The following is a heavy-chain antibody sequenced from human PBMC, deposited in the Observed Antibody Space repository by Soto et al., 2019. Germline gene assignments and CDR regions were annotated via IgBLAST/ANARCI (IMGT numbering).Heavy chain of an antibody. CDR1: GFTFTSYW. CDR3: GRDEVRNGVGV. Sequence: HGGSLRLSCVASGFTFTSYWISWVRQAPGKGLEWLANIKGDGSEKRYVDSVKGRLTISRDNAKNSVYLQMNSLRVEDTALYYCGRDEVRNGVGVWGQGTTVTVSS. J-gene: IGHJ6*02. CDR2: IKGDGSEK. V-gene: IGHV3-7*01.